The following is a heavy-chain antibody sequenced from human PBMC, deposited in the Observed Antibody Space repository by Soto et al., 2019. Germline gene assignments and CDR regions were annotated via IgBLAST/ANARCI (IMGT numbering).Heavy chain of an antibody. J-gene: IGHJ4*02. D-gene: IGHD2-15*01. Sequence: DVQLLESGGGLVQPEGTLRLSCAASGFTFSSYAMGWARQGPGKGLEWVAVVSIGGSTHYADSVRGRFTISRDNSKTTLSLQMNSLTADDTAVYFCAKRRGAGGHFDYWGQGALVTVSS. CDR2: VSIGGST. CDR1: GFTFSSYA. CDR3: AKRRGAGGHFDY. V-gene: IGHV3-23*01.